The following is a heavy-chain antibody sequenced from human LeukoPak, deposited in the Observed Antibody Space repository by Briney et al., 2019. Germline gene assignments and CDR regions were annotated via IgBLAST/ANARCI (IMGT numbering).Heavy chain of an antibody. D-gene: IGHD5-24*01. Sequence: GGSLRLSCEASGFTFSSYSMDWVRQAPGKGLEWVSAISSSGDYIYYTDSVKGRFTISRDNDNYSLHLQVNSLTAEDTAVYFCAGEMTATSRAPGKYFDLWGRGTLVTVSS. CDR1: GFTFSSYS. V-gene: IGHV3-21*01. CDR2: ISSSGDYI. J-gene: IGHJ2*01. CDR3: AGEMTATSRAPGKYFDL.